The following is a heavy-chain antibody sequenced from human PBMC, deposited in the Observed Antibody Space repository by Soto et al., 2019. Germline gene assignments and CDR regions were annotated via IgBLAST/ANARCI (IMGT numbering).Heavy chain of an antibody. CDR3: ARLGYATSGFYEDTDY. D-gene: IGHD3-22*01. CDR1: GGSFSGYY. Sequence: SETLSLTCAVYGGSFSGYYWNWIRQPPGKGLEWIGEINHSGSTKYNPSLKSRVTISVDTSKNQFSLKLSSVTAADTAVYYCARLGYATSGFYEDTDYWGQATRVTVSS. J-gene: IGHJ4*02. CDR2: INHSGST. V-gene: IGHV4-34*01.